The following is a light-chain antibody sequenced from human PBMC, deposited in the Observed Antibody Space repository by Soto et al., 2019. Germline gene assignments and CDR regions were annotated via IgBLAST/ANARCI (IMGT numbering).Light chain of an antibody. J-gene: IGKJ1*01. Sequence: DIQMTQSPSTLSASVGDRVTITCRASQSISNWLAWYQQKPGEAPKLLIFKASTLESGVPSRFSGSGSGPEFTLNISSLQPDDFATYHCQQYDTYPRTFGQGTKVDIK. CDR1: QSISNW. CDR2: KAS. V-gene: IGKV1-5*03. CDR3: QQYDTYPRT.